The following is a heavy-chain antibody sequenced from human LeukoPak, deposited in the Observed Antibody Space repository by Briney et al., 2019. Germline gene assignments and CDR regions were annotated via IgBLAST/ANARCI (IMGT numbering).Heavy chain of an antibody. CDR1: GFSFSSYW. CDR3: AREAHYYFDY. Sequence: GGSLRLSCEGSGFSFSSYWMTWVRQSPGKRPEWVANIKQDESETYTVDSVKGRFTISRDNAKNTLYLQINSLRAEDTTVYYCAREAHYYFDYWGQGTLVTVSS. V-gene: IGHV3-7*01. J-gene: IGHJ4*02. CDR2: IKQDESET.